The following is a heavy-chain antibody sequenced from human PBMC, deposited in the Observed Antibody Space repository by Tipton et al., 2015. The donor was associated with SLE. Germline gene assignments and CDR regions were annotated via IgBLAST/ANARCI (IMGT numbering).Heavy chain of an antibody. Sequence: SLRLSCAASGFTFSSYSMNWVRQAPGKGLEWVSSISSSSSYIYYADSLKGRFTISRDNAKNSLYLQMNSLRAEDAAVYYCARDNDYGRPRPIDYWGQGTLVTVSS. D-gene: IGHD4-17*01. CDR2: ISSSSSYI. V-gene: IGHV3-21*01. CDR1: GFTFSSYS. J-gene: IGHJ4*02. CDR3: ARDNDYGRPRPIDY.